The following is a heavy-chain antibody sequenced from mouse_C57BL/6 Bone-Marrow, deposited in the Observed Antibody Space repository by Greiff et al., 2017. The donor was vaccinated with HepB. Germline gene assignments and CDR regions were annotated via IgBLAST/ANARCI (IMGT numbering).Heavy chain of an antibody. Sequence: QVQLKQSGAELARPGASVKLSCKASGYTFTSYGISWVKQSTGQGLEWIGEIYPRSGNTYYNEKFKGKATLTADKSSSTAYMELRSLTSEDSAVYFCARSRITTAYYFDYWGQGTTLTVSS. CDR3: ARSRITTAYYFDY. J-gene: IGHJ2*01. CDR2: IYPRSGNT. CDR1: GYTFTSYG. V-gene: IGHV1-81*01. D-gene: IGHD1-2*01.